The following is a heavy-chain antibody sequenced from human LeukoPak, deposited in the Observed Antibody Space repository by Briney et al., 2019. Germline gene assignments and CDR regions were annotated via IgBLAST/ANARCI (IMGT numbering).Heavy chain of an antibody. V-gene: IGHV3-21*01. CDR2: ISSSSSYI. CDR1: GFTFSSYS. CDR3: ARDRVDTGWFDP. D-gene: IGHD5-18*01. Sequence: GGSLRLSCAASGFTFSSYSMNWVRQAPGKGLEGVSSISSSSSYIYYADSVKGRFTISRDNAKNSLYLQMNSLRAEDTAVYYCARDRVDTGWFDPWGQGTLVTVSS. J-gene: IGHJ5*02.